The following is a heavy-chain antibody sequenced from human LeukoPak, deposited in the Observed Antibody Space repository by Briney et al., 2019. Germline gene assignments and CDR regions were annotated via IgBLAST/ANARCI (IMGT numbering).Heavy chain of an antibody. D-gene: IGHD4-17*01. V-gene: IGHV3-23*01. CDR2: ISADSST. CDR1: GFTFGTYA. Sequence: GGSLRLSCSASGFTFGTYAMSWVRQAPGKGLEWVSAISADSSTFYADSVRGRFIVSRDNSKNTLYLQMSSLRAEDTALYYCARDFGDLDAFDVLGQGTMVTVSS. CDR3: ARDFGDLDAFDV. J-gene: IGHJ3*01.